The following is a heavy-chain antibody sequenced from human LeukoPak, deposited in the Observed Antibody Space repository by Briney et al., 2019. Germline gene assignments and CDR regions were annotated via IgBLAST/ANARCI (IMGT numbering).Heavy chain of an antibody. V-gene: IGHV3-64*02. D-gene: IGHD1-26*01. CDR2: INTDGRIT. CDR3: TRDGGSFCDFDY. CDR1: GFSFRNYA. J-gene: IGHJ4*02. Sequence: GSLRLSCVASGFSFRNYAIHWVRQAPGKGLEYVSVINTDGRITYYADSVKGRLTISRDNSKNTVYLQMGSLRGEDMAVYYCTRDGGSFCDFDYWGQGALVTVSS.